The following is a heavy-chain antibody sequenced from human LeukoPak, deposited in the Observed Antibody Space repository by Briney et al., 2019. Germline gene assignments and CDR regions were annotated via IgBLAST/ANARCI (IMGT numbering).Heavy chain of an antibody. D-gene: IGHD6-19*01. CDR1: GGSISSSSYY. Sequence: PSETLSLTCTVSGGSISSSSYYWGWIRQPPGKGLEWIGSIYYSGSTYYNPSLKSRVTISVDTSKNQFSLKLSSVTAADTAVYYCARYREVAGTLDYWGQGTLVTVSS. CDR3: ARYREVAGTLDY. J-gene: IGHJ4*02. CDR2: IYYSGST. V-gene: IGHV4-39*01.